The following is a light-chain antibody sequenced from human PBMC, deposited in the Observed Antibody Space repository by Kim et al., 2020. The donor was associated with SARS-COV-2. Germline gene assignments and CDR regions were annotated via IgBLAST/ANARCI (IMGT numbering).Light chain of an antibody. CDR3: QKYNSAPLT. Sequence: ASVGDRVNITCRASQGISNHLAWYQQKPGKVPKLLIYAASTLQSGVPSRFSGSGSGTDFTLTISSLQPEDVATYYCQKYNSAPLTFGGGTKVDIK. CDR1: QGISNH. V-gene: IGKV1-27*01. J-gene: IGKJ4*01. CDR2: AAS.